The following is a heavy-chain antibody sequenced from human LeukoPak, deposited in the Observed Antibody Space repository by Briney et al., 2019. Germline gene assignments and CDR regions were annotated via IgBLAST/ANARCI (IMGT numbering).Heavy chain of an antibody. CDR1: GFTFSSYS. D-gene: IGHD4-17*01. V-gene: IGHV3-21*01. J-gene: IGHJ4*02. Sequence: GGSLRLSCAVSGFTFSSYSMNWVRQAPGKGLEWVSSISSSSSYIYYADSVKGRFTISRGNAKNSLYLQMNSLRAEDTAVYYCARDLDYGDNYWGQGTLVTVSS. CDR3: ARDLDYGDNY. CDR2: ISSSSSYI.